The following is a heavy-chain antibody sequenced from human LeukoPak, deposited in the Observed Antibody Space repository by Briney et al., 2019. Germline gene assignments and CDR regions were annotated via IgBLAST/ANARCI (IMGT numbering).Heavy chain of an antibody. CDR2: IWYDGSDK. CDR3: ARDHDQYSNGF. J-gene: IGHJ4*02. V-gene: IGHV3-33*01. Sequence: GGSLRLSCAASGFTFSSYGMHWVRQAPSKGLEWVAVIWYDGSDKYYADSVKGRFTISRDNSKNTLYLQMNSLRVEDTAVYYCARDHDQYSNGFWGQGTLVTVSP. D-gene: IGHD5-18*01. CDR1: GFTFSSYG.